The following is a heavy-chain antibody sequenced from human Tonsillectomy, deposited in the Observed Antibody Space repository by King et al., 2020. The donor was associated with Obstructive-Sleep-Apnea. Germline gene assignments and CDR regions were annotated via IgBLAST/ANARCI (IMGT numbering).Heavy chain of an antibody. CDR1: GGSISSYY. J-gene: IGHJ4*02. CDR3: ARKTTAVAQYYFDY. Sequence: VQLQESGPGLVKPSETLSLTCTVSGGSISSYYWSWIRQPPGKGLEWIGDIYYSGSTNYNPSLKSRVTITVDTSKNQFSLKLGSVTAADTAVYYCARKTTAVAQYYFDYWGQGTLVTVSS. V-gene: IGHV4-59*01. CDR2: IYYSGST. D-gene: IGHD5-18*01.